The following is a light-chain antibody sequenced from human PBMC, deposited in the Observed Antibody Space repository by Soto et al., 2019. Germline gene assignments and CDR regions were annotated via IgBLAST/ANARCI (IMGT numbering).Light chain of an antibody. V-gene: IGKV1-39*01. CDR1: QTISTS. J-gene: IGKJ1*01. CDR2: GAS. Sequence: DIQMTQSPSSLSASVGDRVTITCRASQTISTSLNWYQQKPGKAPKLLIYGASSLQSGVPSRFSGSGSGTDFTLTISSLQPEDFATYCCLQSSSIPWTFGQGTKVEIK. CDR3: LQSSSIPWT.